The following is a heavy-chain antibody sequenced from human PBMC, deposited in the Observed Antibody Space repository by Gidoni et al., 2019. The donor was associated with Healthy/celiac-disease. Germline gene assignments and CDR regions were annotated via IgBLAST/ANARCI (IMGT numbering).Heavy chain of an antibody. V-gene: IGHV3-15*01. CDR2: IKSKTDGGTT. CDR1: GFTFSNAW. D-gene: IGHD4-17*01. Sequence: EVQLVESGGGLVKPGGSLRLSCAASGFTFSNAWMSWVRQAPGKGLEWVGRIKSKTDGGTTDYAAPVKGRFTISRDDSKNTLYLQMNSLKTEDTAVYYCTLIDYRRSEYFQHWGQGTLVTVSS. J-gene: IGHJ1*01. CDR3: TLIDYRRSEYFQH.